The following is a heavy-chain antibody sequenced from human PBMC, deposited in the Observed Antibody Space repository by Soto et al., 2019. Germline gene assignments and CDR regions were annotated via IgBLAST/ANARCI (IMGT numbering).Heavy chain of an antibody. CDR3: VRDRIAEYGMDV. V-gene: IGHV6-1*01. CDR2: TYYRSKWYN. D-gene: IGHD6-13*01. Sequence: SQTLSLTCAIAGDIVSSNSAAWNWIRQSPSRGLEWLGRTYYRSKWYNDYAVSVKSRITINPDTSKNQFSLQLNSVTPEDTAVYYCVRDRIAEYGMDVCGQGTTGTVSS. J-gene: IGHJ6*02. CDR1: GDIVSSNSAA.